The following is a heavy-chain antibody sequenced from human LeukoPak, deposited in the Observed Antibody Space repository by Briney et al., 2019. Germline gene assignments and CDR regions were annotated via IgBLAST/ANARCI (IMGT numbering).Heavy chain of an antibody. CDR2: ISWNSGSI. CDR1: GFTFDDYA. Sequence: GGSLRLSCAASGFTFDDYAMHWVRQAPGKGLEWVSGISWNSGSIGYADSAKGRFTISRDNAKNSLYLQMNSLRAEDTALYYCARDPPRLAAAMYHFDYWGQGTLVTVSS. CDR3: ARDPPRLAAAMYHFDY. V-gene: IGHV3-9*01. J-gene: IGHJ4*02. D-gene: IGHD6-13*01.